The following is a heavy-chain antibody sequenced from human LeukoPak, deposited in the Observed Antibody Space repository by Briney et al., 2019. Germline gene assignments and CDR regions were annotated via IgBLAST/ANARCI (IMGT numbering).Heavy chain of an antibody. Sequence: ASVKVSCKASGYTFTSYGISWVRQAPGQGLEWTGWISAYNGNTNYAQKLQGRVTMTTDTSTSTAYMELRSLRSDDTAVYYCARMPWIQLWRPYYYYYYMDVWGKGTTVTVSS. CDR2: ISAYNGNT. CDR1: GYTFTSYG. V-gene: IGHV1-18*01. CDR3: ARMPWIQLWRPYYYYYYMDV. J-gene: IGHJ6*03. D-gene: IGHD5-18*01.